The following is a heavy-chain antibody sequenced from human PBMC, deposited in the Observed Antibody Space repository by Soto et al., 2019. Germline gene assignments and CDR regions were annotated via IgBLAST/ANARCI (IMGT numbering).Heavy chain of an antibody. J-gene: IGHJ5*02. CDR2: IIPIFGTA. Sequence: GASVKGYCKVSGYTHTELSMHWVRQAPGKGLEWMGGIIPIFGTANYAQKFQGRVTITADEPTSTAYMELSSLRSEDTAVYYCARGCTNGVCFFDPWGQGTLVTVSS. CDR3: ARGCTNGVCFFDP. D-gene: IGHD2-8*01. CDR1: GYTHTELS. V-gene: IGHV1-69*01.